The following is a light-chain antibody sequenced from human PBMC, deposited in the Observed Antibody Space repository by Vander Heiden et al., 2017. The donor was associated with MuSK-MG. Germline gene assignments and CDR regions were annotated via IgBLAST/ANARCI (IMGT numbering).Light chain of an antibody. CDR3: QHYGSSPLST. CDR1: QSVSSSY. CDR2: GAS. V-gene: IGKV3-20*01. J-gene: IGKJ2*01. Sequence: IVLTQSPGTLSLSPGERATLPCRASQSVSSSYLAWYQQKPGQAPRLLIYGASSRATGIPDRFSGSGSGTDFTLTISRLEPEDFAVYYCQHYGSSPLSTFGQGTKLEIK.